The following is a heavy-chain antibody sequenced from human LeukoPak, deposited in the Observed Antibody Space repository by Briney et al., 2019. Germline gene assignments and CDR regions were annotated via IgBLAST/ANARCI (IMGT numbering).Heavy chain of an antibody. CDR3: PKDPHRSVGFGYRGYDWFDY. CDR2: ISGSGGST. J-gene: IGHJ4*02. Sequence: GGSLRLSCAASGFTFSSYGMSWVRQAPGKGLEWVSAISGSGGSTYYADSVKGRFTISRDNSKNTLYLQMNSLRANDTAVYYCPKDPHRSVGFGYRGYDWFDYWGQGTLVTVSS. D-gene: IGHD5-12*01. CDR1: GFTFSSYG. V-gene: IGHV3-23*01.